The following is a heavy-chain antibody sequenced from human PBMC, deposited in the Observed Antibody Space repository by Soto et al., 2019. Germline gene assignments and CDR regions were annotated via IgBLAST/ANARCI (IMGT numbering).Heavy chain of an antibody. CDR2: INSDGSST. V-gene: IGHV3-74*01. Sequence: PGGSLRLSCAASGFTFSSYWVHWVRQAPGKGLVWVSRINSDGSSTSYADFVKGRFTISRDNAKNTLYLQMNSLRAEDTAVYYCARDPATYYDFWSGSQFDYWGQGTLVTVPQ. CDR3: ARDPATYYDFWSGSQFDY. CDR1: GFTFSSYW. J-gene: IGHJ4*02. D-gene: IGHD3-3*01.